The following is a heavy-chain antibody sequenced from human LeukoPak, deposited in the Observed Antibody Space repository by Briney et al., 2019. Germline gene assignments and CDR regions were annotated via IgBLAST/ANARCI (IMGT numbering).Heavy chain of an antibody. CDR2: INSDGSST. D-gene: IGHD3-10*01. CDR3: ARAAMVRGVIRIDNWFDP. V-gene: IGHV3-74*01. Sequence: GRSLRLSCAASGFTFSSYWMHWVRQAPGKGLVWVSRINSDGSSTSYADSVKGRFTISRDNAKNTLYLQMNSLRAEDTAVYYCARAAMVRGVIRIDNWFDPWGQGTLVTVSS. J-gene: IGHJ5*02. CDR1: GFTFSSYW.